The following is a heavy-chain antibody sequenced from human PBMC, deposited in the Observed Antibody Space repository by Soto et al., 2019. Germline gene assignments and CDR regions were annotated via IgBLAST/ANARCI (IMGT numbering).Heavy chain of an antibody. CDR3: ASNQRGYSYGYFDP. D-gene: IGHD5-18*01. Sequence: ASETLSLTCTVSGGSISSSSYYWGWIRQPPGKGLEWIGSIYYSGSTYYNPSLKSRVTISVDTSKNQFSLKLSSVTAADTAVYYCASNQRGYSYGYFDPWGQGTLVTVSS. J-gene: IGHJ5*02. CDR1: GGSISSSSYY. CDR2: IYYSGST. V-gene: IGHV4-39*01.